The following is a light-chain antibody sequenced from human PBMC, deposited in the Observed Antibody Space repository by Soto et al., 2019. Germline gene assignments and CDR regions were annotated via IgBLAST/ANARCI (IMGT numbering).Light chain of an antibody. CDR3: QQSHTCPRT. CDR2: AAS. V-gene: IGKV1-39*01. J-gene: IGKJ3*01. Sequence: DIEMTQSPSSLSASVGDRVPITCRASQTIASHLNWYQQKPGEAPKLLIYAASSLQSGVPSRFSGTSSGTTFTLIISSLQPEDFATYSCQQSHTCPRTFGPGTRVEIK. CDR1: QTIASH.